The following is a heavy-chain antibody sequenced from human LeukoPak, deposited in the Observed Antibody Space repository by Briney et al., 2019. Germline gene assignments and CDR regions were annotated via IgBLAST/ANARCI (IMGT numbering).Heavy chain of an antibody. CDR2: ISYDGSNK. CDR3: AKTPPYYYDSSGYYYY. V-gene: IGHV3-30-3*02. Sequence: GGSLRLSCAASGFTFSSYAMHWVRQAPGKGLEWVAVISYDGSNKYYADSVKGRFTISRGNSKNTLYLQMNSLRAEDTAVYYCAKTPPYYYDSSGYYYYWGQGTLVTVSS. CDR1: GFTFSSYA. D-gene: IGHD3-22*01. J-gene: IGHJ4*02.